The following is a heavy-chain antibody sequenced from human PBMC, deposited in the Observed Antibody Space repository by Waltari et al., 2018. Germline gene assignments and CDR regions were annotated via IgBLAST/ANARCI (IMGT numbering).Heavy chain of an antibody. CDR3: ARPPNCGGDCS. Sequence: EVQLVETGGGLIQPGGSLRLSCAASGFTVSTNYMSWVRQAPGKGLGWVSVSYTGGRTGYADSVKGRFTIARDNSKNTVYLQMNSLGVEDTAVDYCARPPNCGGDCSWGQGTLVTVSS. CDR1: GFTVSTNY. D-gene: IGHD2-21*01. CDR2: SYTGGRT. J-gene: IGHJ5*02. V-gene: IGHV3-53*02.